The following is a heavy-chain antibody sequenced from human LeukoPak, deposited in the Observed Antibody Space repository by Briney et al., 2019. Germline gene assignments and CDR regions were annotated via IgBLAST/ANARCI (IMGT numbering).Heavy chain of an antibody. CDR1: GGSISSSSYY. J-gene: IGHJ3*02. CDR2: IYYSGST. CDR3: ARQSRDAFDI. V-gene: IGHV4-39*07. Sequence: SETLSLTCTVSGGSISSSSYYWGWIRQPPGKGLEWIGSIYYSGSTYYNPSLKSRVTISVDTSKNQFSLKLSSVTAADTAVYYCARQSRDAFDIWGQGTMVTVSS.